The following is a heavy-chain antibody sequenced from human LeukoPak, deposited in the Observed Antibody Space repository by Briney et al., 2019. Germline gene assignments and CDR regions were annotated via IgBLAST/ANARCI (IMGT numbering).Heavy chain of an antibody. Sequence: ASVKVSCKASGYTFTSYGISWVRQAPGQGLEWMGWISAYNGNTNYAQKLRGRVTMTTDTSTSTAYMELRSLRSDDTAVYYCARDLGYCSSTSCYRGAFDIWGQGTMVTVSS. J-gene: IGHJ3*02. D-gene: IGHD2-2*01. CDR2: ISAYNGNT. CDR1: GYTFTSYG. CDR3: ARDLGYCSSTSCYRGAFDI. V-gene: IGHV1-18*04.